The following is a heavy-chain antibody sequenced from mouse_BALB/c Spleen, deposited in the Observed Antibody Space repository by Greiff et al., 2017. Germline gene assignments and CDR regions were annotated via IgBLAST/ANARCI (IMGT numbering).Heavy chain of an antibody. CDR3: ARGGSYDFDY. CDR1: GYTFTSYW. CDR2: IDPSDSET. D-gene: IGHD1-1*02. V-gene: IGHV1-69*02. Sequence: VQLQQPGAELVKPGAPVKLSCKASGYTFTSYWMNWVKQRPGRGLEWIGRIDPSDSETHYNQKFKDKATLTVDKSSSTAYIQLSSLTSEDSAVYYCARGGSYDFDYWGQGTTLTVSS. J-gene: IGHJ2*01.